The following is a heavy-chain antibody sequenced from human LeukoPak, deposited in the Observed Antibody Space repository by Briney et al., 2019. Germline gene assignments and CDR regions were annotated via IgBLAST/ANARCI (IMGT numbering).Heavy chain of an antibody. CDR1: GGSISSSSYY. V-gene: IGHV4-39*01. CDR2: IYYSGST. J-gene: IGHJ4*02. Sequence: SETLSLTCTVSGGSISSSSYYWGWIRPPPGKGLVWIVSIYYSGSTYYNPSLKSRVTISVDTYKNQFPLTLSSVTAADAAVYYCARNGSSSWYAEAVYWGQGTLVTVSS. D-gene: IGHD6-13*01. CDR3: ARNGSSSWYAEAVY.